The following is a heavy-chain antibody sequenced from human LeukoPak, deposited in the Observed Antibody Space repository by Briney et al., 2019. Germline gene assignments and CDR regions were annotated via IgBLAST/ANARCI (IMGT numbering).Heavy chain of an antibody. CDR1: GFTFKNYD. J-gene: IGHJ4*02. D-gene: IGHD3-10*01. CDR3: ALLGGKLLWRIDY. V-gene: IGHV3-23*01. CDR2: IRGSGVST. Sequence: GGSPRLSCEASGFTFKNYDITWVRQAPGKGLEWVSGIRGSGVSTSYADSVKGRFTISRDNSKNMLYLFMDNLRAEDTAVYYCALLGGKLLWRIDYWGQGTRVTVSS.